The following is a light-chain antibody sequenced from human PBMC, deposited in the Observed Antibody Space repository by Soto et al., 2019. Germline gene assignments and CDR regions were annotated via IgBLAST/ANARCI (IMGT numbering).Light chain of an antibody. CDR2: EVN. CDR3: CSFAGSSTSYVV. J-gene: IGLJ2*01. CDR1: SSDVGNYNL. V-gene: IGLV2-23*02. Sequence: QSALTQPASVSGSPGPSITISCTGTSSDVGNYNLVSWYQHHPGKAPKLMIYEVNKRPSGVSNRFSGSKSGNTASLTISGLQAEDEADYYCCSFAGSSTSYVVFGGGTKVTVL.